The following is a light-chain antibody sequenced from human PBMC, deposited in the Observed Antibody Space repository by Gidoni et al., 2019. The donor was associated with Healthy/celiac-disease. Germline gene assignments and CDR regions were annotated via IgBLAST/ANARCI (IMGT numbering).Light chain of an antibody. Sequence: DIQMTQSPSSLSASVGDRVTITCQASQDISNYLNWYQQKPGKATKLLIYDASNLDTVVPSRFSGSGSGTDFTFTISSLQPDDIATYYCQQYDNLPLTFGGGTKVEIK. CDR1: QDISNY. CDR3: QQYDNLPLT. V-gene: IGKV1-33*01. CDR2: DAS. J-gene: IGKJ4*01.